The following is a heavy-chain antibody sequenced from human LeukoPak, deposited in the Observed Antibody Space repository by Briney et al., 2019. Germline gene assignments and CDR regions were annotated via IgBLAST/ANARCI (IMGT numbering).Heavy chain of an antibody. CDR3: ARHHSSSWSSYGFDP. CDR2: INHSGST. J-gene: IGHJ5*02. Sequence: SETLSLTCAVYGGSFSGYYWSWIRQPPGKGLEWIGEINHSGSTNYNPSLKSRVTISVDTSKNQFSLKLSSVTAADTAVYYCARHHSSSWSSYGFDPWGQGNLVTVSS. V-gene: IGHV4-34*01. CDR1: GGSFSGYY. D-gene: IGHD6-13*01.